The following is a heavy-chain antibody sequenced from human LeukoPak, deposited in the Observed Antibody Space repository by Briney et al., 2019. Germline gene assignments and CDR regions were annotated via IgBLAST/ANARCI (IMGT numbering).Heavy chain of an antibody. CDR1: GGSISSYY. V-gene: IGHV4-59*01. J-gene: IGHJ4*02. CDR2: IYYSGST. Sequence: SETLSLTCTVSGGSISSYYWSWIRQPPGKGLEWIGYIYYSGSTNYNPSLKSRVTIPVDTSKNQFSLKLSSVTAADTAVYYCARDPLERVVAPPDYWGQGTLVTVSS. CDR3: ARDPLERVVAPPDY. D-gene: IGHD5-12*01.